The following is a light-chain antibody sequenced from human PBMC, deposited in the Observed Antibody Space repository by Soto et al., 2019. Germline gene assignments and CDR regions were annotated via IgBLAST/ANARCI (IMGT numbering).Light chain of an antibody. J-gene: IGKJ1*01. CDR3: QQYGGSVPWT. Sequence: EIVMTQSPGTLSLSPWERATIYCSCSQSVSSSYLAWYQQKPGQAPRLLIYGASSRATGIPDRFSGSGSGTEFTLTISSLQSEDFAVYYCQQYGGSVPWTFGQGTKVDIK. V-gene: IGKV3-20*01. CDR1: QSVSSSY. CDR2: GAS.